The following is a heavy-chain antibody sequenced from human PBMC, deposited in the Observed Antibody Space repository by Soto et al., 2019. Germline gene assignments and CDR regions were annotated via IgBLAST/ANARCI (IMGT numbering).Heavy chain of an antibody. CDR1: GGSISSGGYY. D-gene: IGHD6-6*01. J-gene: IGHJ5*02. CDR3: ARVSVRGTYSSSVHWFDP. CDR2: IYYSGST. V-gene: IGHV4-31*03. Sequence: PSETLSLTCTVSGGSISSGGYYWSWIRQHPGKGLEWIGYIYYSGSTYYNPSLKSRVTISVDTSKNQFSLKLSSVTAADTAVYYCARVSVRGTYSSSVHWFDPWGQGTLVTVSS.